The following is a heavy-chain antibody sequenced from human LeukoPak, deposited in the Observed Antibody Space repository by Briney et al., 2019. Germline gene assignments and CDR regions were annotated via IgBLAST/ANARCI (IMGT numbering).Heavy chain of an antibody. CDR1: GYTFTSYY. Sequence: ASVKVSCKASGYTFTSYYIHWMRQAPGQGLEWMGWINPNSGGTNYAQRFQGRVTVTRDTSISTAYMELSRLRSDDTAVYYCAPGGGYSSSPEYYFDYWGQGTLVTVSS. D-gene: IGHD6-6*01. CDR3: APGGGYSSSPEYYFDY. V-gene: IGHV1-2*02. CDR2: INPNSGGT. J-gene: IGHJ4*02.